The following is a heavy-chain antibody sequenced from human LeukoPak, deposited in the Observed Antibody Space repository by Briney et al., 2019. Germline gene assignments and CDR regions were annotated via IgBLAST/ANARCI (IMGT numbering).Heavy chain of an antibody. V-gene: IGHV1-18*01. J-gene: IGHJ4*02. D-gene: IGHD3-22*01. CDR1: GYTLTELS. CDR3: ARASYYYDSSGFPDY. CDR2: ISAYNGNT. Sequence: GASVKVSCKVSGYTLTELSMHWVRQAPGQGLEWMGWISAYNGNTNYAQKLQGRVTMTTDTSTSTAYMELRSLRSDDTAVYYCARASYYYDSSGFPDYWGQGTLVTVSS.